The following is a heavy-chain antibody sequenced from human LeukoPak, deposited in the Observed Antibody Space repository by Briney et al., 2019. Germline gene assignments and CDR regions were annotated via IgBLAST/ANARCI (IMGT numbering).Heavy chain of an antibody. CDR1: GGSIRSYY. CDR3: ARRDPDSEGVDV. D-gene: IGHD1-26*01. J-gene: IGHJ6*02. CDR2: IHYSGST. Sequence: PSGTLSLTCIVSGGSIRSYYWSWNRQSPGKGLEWIGYIHYSGSTNYNPSLKSRVAISVDTSKNQFSPNLNSVTAADTAIYYCARRDPDSEGVDVWGQGTTVTVCS. V-gene: IGHV4-59*01.